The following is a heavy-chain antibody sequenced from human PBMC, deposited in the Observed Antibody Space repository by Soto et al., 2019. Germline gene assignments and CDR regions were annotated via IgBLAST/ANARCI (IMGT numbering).Heavy chain of an antibody. Sequence: GGSLRLSCAASGFTVSSNYMSWVRQAPGKGLEWVSVIYSGGSTYYADSVKGRFTISRDNSKNTLYLQMNSLRAEDTAVYYCARDLEVQPGYCSGGSCFFYYGMDVWGQGTTVTVSS. J-gene: IGHJ6*02. CDR2: IYSGGST. V-gene: IGHV3-66*01. D-gene: IGHD2-15*01. CDR1: GFTVSSNY. CDR3: ARDLEVQPGYCSGGSCFFYYGMDV.